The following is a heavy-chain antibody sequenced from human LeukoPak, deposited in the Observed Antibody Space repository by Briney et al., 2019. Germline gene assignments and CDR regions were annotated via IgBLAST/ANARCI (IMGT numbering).Heavy chain of an antibody. V-gene: IGHV4-59*01. CDR2: IYYSGST. CDR1: GGSTSSYY. Sequence: SETLSLTCTVSGGSTSSYYWSWIRQPPGKGLEWIGYIYYSGSTNYNPSLKSRVTISVDTSKNQFSLKLSSVTAADTAVYYCARVGTAMATGYFQHWGQGTLVTVSS. CDR3: ARVGTAMATGYFQH. D-gene: IGHD5-18*01. J-gene: IGHJ1*01.